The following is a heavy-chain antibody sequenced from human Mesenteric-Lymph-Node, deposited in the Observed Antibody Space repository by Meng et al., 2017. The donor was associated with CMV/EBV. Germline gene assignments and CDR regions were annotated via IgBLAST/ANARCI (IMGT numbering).Heavy chain of an antibody. CDR3: ARHQRWLKSEGGFNY. CDR1: GGSVRGYY. CDR2: INHSGST. D-gene: IGHD4-23*01. Sequence: VPLTRWGAGLLKPSATLSLTCAVYGGSVRGYYWSWNRQPPGKGLEWIGEINHSGSTNYNPSLKSRVTISVDTSKNQFSLKLSSVTAADTAVYYCARHQRWLKSEGGFNYWGQGTLVTVSS. V-gene: IGHV4-34*01. J-gene: IGHJ4*02.